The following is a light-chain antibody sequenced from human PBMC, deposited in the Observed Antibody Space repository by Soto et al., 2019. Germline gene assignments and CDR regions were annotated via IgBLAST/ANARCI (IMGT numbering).Light chain of an antibody. Sequence: EVVLTQSPGTLSLSPGEGATLSCWASQSFTSGYLAWYQQKPGQAPRLLIYGASSRATGIPDRFSGSGSGTDFTLSNSRLDPEAIGVYYCQPYGSSPLTFGGGTKVEIK. CDR1: QSFTSGY. J-gene: IGKJ4*01. CDR3: QPYGSSPLT. CDR2: GAS. V-gene: IGKV3-20*01.